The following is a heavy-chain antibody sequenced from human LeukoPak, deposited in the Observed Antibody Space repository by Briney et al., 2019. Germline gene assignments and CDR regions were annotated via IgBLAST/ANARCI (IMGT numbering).Heavy chain of an antibody. CDR3: AKDIRPDYYGSGNWFDP. Sequence: PGGSLRLSCAASGFTFDDYAMHWVRQAPGKGLEWVSGISWNSGSIGYADSVKGRFTISRDNAKNSLYLQMNSLRAEDTALYYCAKDIRPDYYGSGNWFDPWGQGTLVTVSS. CDR1: GFTFDDYA. J-gene: IGHJ5*02. D-gene: IGHD3-10*01. CDR2: ISWNSGSI. V-gene: IGHV3-9*01.